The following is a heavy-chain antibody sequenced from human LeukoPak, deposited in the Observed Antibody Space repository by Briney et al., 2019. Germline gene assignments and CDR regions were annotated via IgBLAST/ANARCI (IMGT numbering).Heavy chain of an antibody. J-gene: IGHJ4*02. Sequence: GGSLRLSCAASGFTFSSYWMSWVRQAPGKGREWVANIKQDGSEKYYVDSVKGRFTISRDNAKNSLYLQMDSLRAEDTAVYYCARDYYYGSGSFDYWGQGTLVTVSS. CDR1: GFTFSSYW. CDR3: ARDYYYGSGSFDY. D-gene: IGHD3-10*01. V-gene: IGHV3-7*01. CDR2: IKQDGSEK.